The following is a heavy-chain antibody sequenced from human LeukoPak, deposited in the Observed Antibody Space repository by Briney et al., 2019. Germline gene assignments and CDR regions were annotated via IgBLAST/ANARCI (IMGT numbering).Heavy chain of an antibody. CDR1: GYSFDTYW. D-gene: IGHD1/OR15-1a*01. V-gene: IGHV5-51*01. J-gene: IGHJ4*02. Sequence: GESLKISCKGSGYSFDTYWIAWVRQMPGKGLEYMGITYFGDSDTRYNPSFQGQVTISADKSISTAYLQWSSLEASDTAVYYCARRGGEHRQKYFDYWGQGTLVTVSS. CDR3: ARRGGEHRQKYFDY. CDR2: TYFGDSDT.